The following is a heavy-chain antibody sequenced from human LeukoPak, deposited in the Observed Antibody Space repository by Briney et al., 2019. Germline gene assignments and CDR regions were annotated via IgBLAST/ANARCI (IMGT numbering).Heavy chain of an antibody. CDR2: IQYDGSYK. J-gene: IGHJ4*02. V-gene: IGHV3-30*12. Sequence: GGSLRLSCAASGFTFSSYGMYWVRQAPGKGLEWVALIQYDGSYKYYSDSVKGRFTISRDDSKNTAYLQMNSLKTEDTAVYYCTSGLSVRRSNNTPVDYWGQGTLVTVSS. D-gene: IGHD1-1*01. CDR1: GFTFSSYG. CDR3: TSGLSVRRSNNTPVDY.